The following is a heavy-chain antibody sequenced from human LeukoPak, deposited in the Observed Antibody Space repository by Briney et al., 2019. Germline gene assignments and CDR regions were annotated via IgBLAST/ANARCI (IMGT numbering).Heavy chain of an antibody. CDR2: ILSDGTNK. J-gene: IGHJ4*02. CDR1: GFTFSNSA. V-gene: IGHV3-33*01. D-gene: IGHD3-10*01. Sequence: GRSLRLSCAASGFTFSNSAMHRVRQAPGEGLEWVAVILSDGTNKFYADSVKGRFTISGDNSKNTLYLQINSLRVEDTAVYYCARDSPGGYLDYWGQGTLVTVAS. CDR3: ARDSPGGYLDY.